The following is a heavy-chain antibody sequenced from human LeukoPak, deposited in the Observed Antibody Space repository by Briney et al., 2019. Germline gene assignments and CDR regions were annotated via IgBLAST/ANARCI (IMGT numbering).Heavy chain of an antibody. D-gene: IGHD3-22*01. V-gene: IGHV4-34*01. CDR2: INHSGST. CDR3: ARSSFLTMIPKRPFDY. Sequence: PSETLSLTCAVYGGSFSGYYWSWIRQPPGKGLEWIGEINHSGSTNYNPSLKSRVTISIDTSKNQFSLKLSSVTAADPAVYYCARSSFLTMIPKRPFDYWGQGTLVTVSS. CDR1: GGSFSGYY. J-gene: IGHJ4*02.